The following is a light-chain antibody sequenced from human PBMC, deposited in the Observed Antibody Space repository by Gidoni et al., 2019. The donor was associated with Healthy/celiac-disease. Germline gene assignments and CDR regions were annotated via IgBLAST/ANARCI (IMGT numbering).Light chain of an antibody. CDR2: DAS. Sequence: EIVLTQSPATLSLSPGERATLSCRASQSVSSYLAWYQQKPGQAPRLLIYDASNRATGIPARFSGSGSGTDFTLTISSLEAEDVAVYYCKQRRNWAWTFGQGTKVEIK. CDR1: QSVSSY. V-gene: IGKV3-11*01. CDR3: KQRRNWAWT. J-gene: IGKJ1*01.